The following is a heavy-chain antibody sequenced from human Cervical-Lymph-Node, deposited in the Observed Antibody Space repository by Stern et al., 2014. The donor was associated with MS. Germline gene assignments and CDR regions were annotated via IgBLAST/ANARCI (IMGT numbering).Heavy chain of an antibody. J-gene: IGHJ5*02. CDR2: IDPSDSYT. CDR1: GYSFTSYW. CDR3: ARSEQLLVNWFDP. Sequence: EVQLVESGAEVKKPWESLRISCKGSGYSFTSYWISWVRQMPGKGLEWMGRIDPSDSYTNYSPSFQGHVTISADKSISTAYLQWSSLKASDTAMYYCARSEQLLVNWFDPWGQGTLVTVSS. V-gene: IGHV5-10-1*01. D-gene: IGHD6-19*01.